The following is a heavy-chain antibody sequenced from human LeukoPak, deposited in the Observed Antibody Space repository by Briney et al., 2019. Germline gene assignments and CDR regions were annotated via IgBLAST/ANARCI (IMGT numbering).Heavy chain of an antibody. J-gene: IGHJ6*03. D-gene: IGHD2-2*01. CDR1: GFTFSSYA. V-gene: IGHV3-30-3*01. CDR3: ARGISTGHYYYMDV. CDR2: ISYDGSNK. Sequence: GGSLRLSCAASGFTFSSYAMHWVRQAPGKGLEWVAVISYDGSNKYYADSVKGRFTISRDNSKNTLYLQMNSLRAEDTAVYFCARGISTGHYYYMDVWGKGTTVTVSS.